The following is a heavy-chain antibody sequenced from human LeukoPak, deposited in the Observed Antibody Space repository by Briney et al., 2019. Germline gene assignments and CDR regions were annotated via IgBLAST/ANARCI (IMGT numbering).Heavy chain of an antibody. CDR2: ISGSGGST. CDR3: AKTRYGDYSFDY. J-gene: IGHJ4*02. D-gene: IGHD4-17*01. Sequence: GGSLRLSCAASGFTFSSYSMSWVRQAPGKGLEWVSAISGSGGSTYYADSVKGRFTISRDNSKNTLYLQMNSLRAEDTAVYYCAKTRYGDYSFDYWGQGTLVTVSS. CDR1: GFTFSSYS. V-gene: IGHV3-23*01.